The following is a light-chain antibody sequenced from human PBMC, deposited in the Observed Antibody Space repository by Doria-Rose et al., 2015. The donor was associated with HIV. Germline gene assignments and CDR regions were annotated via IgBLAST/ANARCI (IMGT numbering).Light chain of an antibody. V-gene: IGKV3-20*01. CDR3: HQYGTSWT. CDR2: DGS. J-gene: IGKJ1*01. Sequence: TQSPGTLSLSPGERATLSCGASQSFSSTYLAWYQQKPGQAPSLLIYDGSTRATGIPDRFSASGSGTDFTLTINRLEPEDFALYYCHQYGTSWTSGQGTKVEI. CDR1: QSFSSTY.